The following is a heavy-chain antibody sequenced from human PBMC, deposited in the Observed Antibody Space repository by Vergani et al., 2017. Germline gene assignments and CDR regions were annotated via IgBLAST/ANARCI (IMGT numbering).Heavy chain of an antibody. J-gene: IGHJ4*02. D-gene: IGHD3-10*01. CDR3: AKDVRDYNLGSGTYSTTFDY. CDR1: GYSFSNHY. Sequence: QVQVVQSGAEVKKSGASVRVSCKASGYSFSNHYIHWVRQAPGQGLEWMGIINPHNGGTTYAQKFEGRVTMTEETYTNTIFLELSSLRSEDTAVYFCAKDVRDYNLGSGTYSTTFDYWGQGTLVTVSS. CDR2: INPHNGGT. V-gene: IGHV1-46*03.